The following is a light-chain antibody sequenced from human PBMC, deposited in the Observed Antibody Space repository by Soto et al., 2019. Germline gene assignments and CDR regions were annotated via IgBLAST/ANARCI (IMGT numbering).Light chain of an antibody. Sequence: EIVLTQSPATLSLSPGERATLSCRASQSVRSYLAWYQQKPGQAPRLLIYDASSRATGIPARFSGSGSGTDFTLTISSLETEDFAVYYCQQRSNWITFGQGTRLDIK. J-gene: IGKJ5*01. CDR2: DAS. CDR1: QSVRSY. CDR3: QQRSNWIT. V-gene: IGKV3-11*01.